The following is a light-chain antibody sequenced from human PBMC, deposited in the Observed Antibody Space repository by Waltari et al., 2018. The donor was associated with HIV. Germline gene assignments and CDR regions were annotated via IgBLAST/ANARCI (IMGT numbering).Light chain of an antibody. CDR2: RNN. Sequence: QSVLTQPPSASGTPGQRVTISCSGSSSNIGRNYVYWYQQLPRTAPKLLIHRNNRRPSGVPDRFSGSKSGTSGSLAISGLRSEDEADYYCAAWDDRLSGWVFGGGTKLTV. V-gene: IGLV1-47*01. CDR1: SSNIGRNY. CDR3: AAWDDRLSGWV. J-gene: IGLJ3*02.